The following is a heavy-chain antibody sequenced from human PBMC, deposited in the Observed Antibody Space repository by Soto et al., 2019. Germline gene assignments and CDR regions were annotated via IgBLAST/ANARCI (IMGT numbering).Heavy chain of an antibody. D-gene: IGHD1-1*01. CDR2: INAGNGNT. CDR3: ASGALLEPHYYYYGMDV. J-gene: IGHJ6*02. CDR1: GYTFTSYA. V-gene: IGHV1-3*01. Sequence: GASVKVSCKASGYTFTSYAMHWVRQAPGQRLEWMGWINAGNGNTKYSQKFQGRVTITRDTSASTAYMELSSLRSEDTAVYYCASGALLEPHYYYYGMDVSGQVTTVTVSS.